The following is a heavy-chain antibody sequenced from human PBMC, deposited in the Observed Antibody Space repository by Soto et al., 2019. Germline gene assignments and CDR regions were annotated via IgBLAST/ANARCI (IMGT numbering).Heavy chain of an antibody. CDR2: MYNTGST. CDR1: GGTISRYY. D-gene: IGHD2-21*02. V-gene: IGHV4-59*01. Sequence: QVQLQESGPGLVKPSETLSLTCTVSGGTISRYYWSWIRQPPGKGLEWIGYMYNTGSTVYNPSFKSRVTISVATSKNQCSLELNSVTAADTAVYYCARDLWGYCGTDCYPLDVWGQGTTVTVSS. CDR3: ARDLWGYCGTDCYPLDV. J-gene: IGHJ6*02.